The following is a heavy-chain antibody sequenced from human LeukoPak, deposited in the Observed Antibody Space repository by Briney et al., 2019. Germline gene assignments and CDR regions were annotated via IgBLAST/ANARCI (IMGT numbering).Heavy chain of an antibody. CDR3: ARGEDGDYYFQH. CDR1: GGSFSGYY. J-gene: IGHJ1*01. D-gene: IGHD4-17*01. CDR2: INHSGSS. Sequence: SETLSLTCAVYGGSFSGYYWSWIRQPPGKGLEWIGGINHSGSSNYTPSLKSRVTVSVDTSKNQFSLKLSSVTAADTAVYYCARGEDGDYYFQHWGQGTLVTVSP. V-gene: IGHV4-34*01.